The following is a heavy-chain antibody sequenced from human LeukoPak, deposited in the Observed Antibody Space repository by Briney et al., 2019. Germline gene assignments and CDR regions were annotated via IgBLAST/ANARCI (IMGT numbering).Heavy chain of an antibody. D-gene: IGHD1-20*01. CDR2: IYSGGAT. CDR3: ATVTSTPRSYYFAS. CDR1: GFTVSSNY. Sequence: GGSLRLSCAASGFTVSSNYMSWVRQAPGKGLEWVSVIYSGGATDYTDSVKGRFTISRDHSKNTLYLQMSSLRAEDTAVYYCATVTSTPRSYYFASWGQGTRVTVSS. V-gene: IGHV3-53*01. J-gene: IGHJ4*02.